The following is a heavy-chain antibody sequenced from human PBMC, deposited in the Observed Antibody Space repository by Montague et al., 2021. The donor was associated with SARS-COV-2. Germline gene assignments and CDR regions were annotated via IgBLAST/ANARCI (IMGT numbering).Heavy chain of an antibody. Sequence: SETLSLTCTVSGGSISSSDYYWGWIRQPPGKGLEWIGNIYYSGNTYYNPSLKSRVTTSIDTSKNMFSLKMTSVTAADTAVYYCARLESSWWFLDYWGQGTLVTVSS. V-gene: IGHV4-39*01. CDR1: GGSISSSDYY. CDR3: ARLESSWWFLDY. CDR2: IYYSGNT. D-gene: IGHD2-8*02. J-gene: IGHJ4*02.